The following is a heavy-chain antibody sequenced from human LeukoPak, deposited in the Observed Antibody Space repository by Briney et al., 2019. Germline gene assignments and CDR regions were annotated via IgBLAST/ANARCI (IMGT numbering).Heavy chain of an antibody. CDR3: AREGSAYSGYDDPSPFDY. D-gene: IGHD5-12*01. J-gene: IGHJ4*02. V-gene: IGHV3-33*08. CDR2: IWYDGSNK. CDR1: GFTFDDYG. Sequence: GGSLRLSCAASGFTFDDYGMSWVRQAPGKGLEWVAVIWYDGSNKYYADSVKGRFTISRDNSKNTLYLQMNSLRAEDTAVYYCAREGSAYSGYDDPSPFDYWGQGTLVTVSS.